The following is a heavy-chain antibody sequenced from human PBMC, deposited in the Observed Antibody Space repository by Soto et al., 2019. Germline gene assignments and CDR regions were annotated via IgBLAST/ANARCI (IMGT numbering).Heavy chain of an antibody. CDR2: IYYSGST. CDR1: GGSISSGGYY. V-gene: IGHV4-31*03. J-gene: IGHJ4*02. D-gene: IGHD4-17*01. Sequence: SETLSLTCTVSGGSISSGGYYWSWIRQHPGKGLEWIGYIYYSGSTYYNPSLKSRVTISVDTSKNQFPLKLSSVTAADTAVYYCARDSYGHYVFDYWGQGTLVTVSS. CDR3: ARDSYGHYVFDY.